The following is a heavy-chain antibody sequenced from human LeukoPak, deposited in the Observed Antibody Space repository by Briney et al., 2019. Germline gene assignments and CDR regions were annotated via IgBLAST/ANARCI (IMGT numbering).Heavy chain of an antibody. CDR1: GDSINSNY. J-gene: IGHJ4*02. V-gene: IGHV4-59*01. D-gene: IGHD2-15*01. CDR3: ARLLAGCPGGRCRAHFDY. Sequence: PSETLSLACSVSGDSINSNYWSWMRQPPGKGLEWIGYIYYGGSTNYNPSLKSRVSMSVDTSKNQFSLNLSSVTAADTAVYYCARLLAGCPGGRCRAHFDYWGQGTLVTVSS. CDR2: IYYGGST.